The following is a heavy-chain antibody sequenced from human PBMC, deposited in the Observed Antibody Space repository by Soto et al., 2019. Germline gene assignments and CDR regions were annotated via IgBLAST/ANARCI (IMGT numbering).Heavy chain of an antibody. CDR1: GFTFSSYA. D-gene: IGHD4-17*01. Sequence: GGSLRLSCAASGFTFSSYAMHWVRQAPGKGLEWVAVISYDGSNKYYADSVKGRFTISRDNSKNTLYPQMNSLRAEDTAVYYCARENGDYYFDYWGQGTLVTVSS. CDR3: ARENGDYYFDY. CDR2: ISYDGSNK. J-gene: IGHJ4*02. V-gene: IGHV3-30-3*01.